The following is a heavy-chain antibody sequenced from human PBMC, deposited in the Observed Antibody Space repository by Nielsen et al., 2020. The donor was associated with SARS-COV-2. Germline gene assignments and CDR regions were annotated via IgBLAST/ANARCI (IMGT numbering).Heavy chain of an antibody. Sequence: GGSLRLSCAASGFTFSSYGMHWVRQAPGKGLEWVAVISYDGSNKYYADSVKGRFTISRDNSKNTPYLQMNSLRAEDTAVYYCAKVLRYFDPPWAAFDIWGQGTMVTVSS. CDR3: AKVLRYFDPPWAAFDI. V-gene: IGHV3-30*18. J-gene: IGHJ3*02. D-gene: IGHD3-9*01. CDR2: ISYDGSNK. CDR1: GFTFSSYG.